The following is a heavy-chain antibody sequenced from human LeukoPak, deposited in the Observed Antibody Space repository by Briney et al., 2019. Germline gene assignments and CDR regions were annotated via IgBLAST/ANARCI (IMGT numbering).Heavy chain of an antibody. V-gene: IGHV3-7*05. CDR2: IKQDGSEK. CDR3: ATSRTLDH. CDR1: GFTFSSYW. Sequence: GGSLRLSCAAPGFTFSSYWMNCARQAPGKGLEWVANIKQDGSEKYYVDSVKGRFTISRDNAKSSLYLQMNSLRVEDTAVYYCATSRTLDHWGQGTLVTVSS. J-gene: IGHJ4*02.